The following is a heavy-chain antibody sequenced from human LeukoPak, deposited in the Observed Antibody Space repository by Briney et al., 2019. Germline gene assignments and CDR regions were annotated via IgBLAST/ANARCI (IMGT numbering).Heavy chain of an antibody. J-gene: IGHJ6*02. Sequence: GGSLRLSCAASGFTFSGSAIHWVRQASGKGLEWVGRIRNKANNYATTYTASVKGRFTISRDNAKNSLYLQMNSLRAEDTAVYYCARDEGPYYYYGMDVWGQGTTVTVSS. CDR3: ARDEGPYYYYGMDV. CDR2: IRNKANNYAT. CDR1: GFTFSGSA. V-gene: IGHV3-73*01.